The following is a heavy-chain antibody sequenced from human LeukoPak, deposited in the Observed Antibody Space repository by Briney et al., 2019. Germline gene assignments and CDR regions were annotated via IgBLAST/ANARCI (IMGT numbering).Heavy chain of an antibody. V-gene: IGHV3-33*06. Sequence: PGGSRRLSCAASGFTFGSYGMHWIRQAAGKGLEWVAVIWYDESTKFYADSLTARFTISRDNSKTTMYLQIHTMRAEDTAVYYCAKGGSGLYRTYNWSDPSGQGTLVTVSS. J-gene: IGHJ5*02. CDR2: IWYDESTK. CDR1: GFTFGSYG. D-gene: IGHD2-2*02. CDR3: AKGGSGLYRTYNWSDP.